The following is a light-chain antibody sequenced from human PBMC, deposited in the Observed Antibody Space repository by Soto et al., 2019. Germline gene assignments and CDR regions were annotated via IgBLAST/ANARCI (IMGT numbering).Light chain of an antibody. Sequence: DIQLTQSPSVLSASVGDTVTITCRASQALSNYLAWYQQKPGKAPDLLIYSVSTLQSGVPSRFSGSGSETEFSLTIRALQPEDFATYYCQQLSRYPLAFGGGTKVDIK. CDR2: SVS. CDR1: QALSNY. CDR3: QQLSRYPLA. J-gene: IGKJ4*01. V-gene: IGKV1-9*01.